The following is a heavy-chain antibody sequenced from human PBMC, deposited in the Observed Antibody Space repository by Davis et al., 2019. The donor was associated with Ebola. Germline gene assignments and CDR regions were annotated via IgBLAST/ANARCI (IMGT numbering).Heavy chain of an antibody. V-gene: IGHV3-30-3*01. CDR1: GFTFSSYA. CDR2: ISYDGSNK. CDR3: ARDLRFLEWSGRYYYGMDV. Sequence: PGGSLRLSCAASGFTFSSYAMHWVRQAPGKGLEWVAVISYDGSNKYYADSVKGRFTISRDNAKNSLYLQMNSLRAEDTAVYYCARDLRFLEWSGRYYYGMDVWGQGTTVTVSS. D-gene: IGHD3-3*01. J-gene: IGHJ6*02.